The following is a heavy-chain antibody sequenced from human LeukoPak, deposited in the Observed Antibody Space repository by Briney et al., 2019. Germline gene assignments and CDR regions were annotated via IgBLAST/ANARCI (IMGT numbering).Heavy chain of an antibody. CDR2: ISSSGSTI. CDR3: ARVREWDSAFDI. D-gene: IGHD1-26*01. Sequence: GGSLRLSRAASGFTFSSYEMNWVRQAPGKGLEWVSYISSSGSTIYYADSVKGRFTISRDNAKNSLYLQMNSLRAEDTAVYYCARVREWDSAFDIWGQGTMVTVSS. CDR1: GFTFSSYE. J-gene: IGHJ3*02. V-gene: IGHV3-48*03.